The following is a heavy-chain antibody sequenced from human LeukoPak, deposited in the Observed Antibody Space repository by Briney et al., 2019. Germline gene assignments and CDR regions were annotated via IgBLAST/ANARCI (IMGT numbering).Heavy chain of an antibody. D-gene: IGHD2-21*01. CDR1: GGSISSGSYY. CDR3: ARTKKMHTYYYYYYMDV. J-gene: IGHJ6*03. Sequence: PSQTLSLTCTVSGGSISSGSYYWSWIRQPAGKGLEWIGRIYTSGSTNYNPSLKSRVTISVDTSKNQFSLKLSSVTAADTAVYYCARTKKMHTYYYYYYMDVWGKGTTVTISS. V-gene: IGHV4-61*02. CDR2: IYTSGST.